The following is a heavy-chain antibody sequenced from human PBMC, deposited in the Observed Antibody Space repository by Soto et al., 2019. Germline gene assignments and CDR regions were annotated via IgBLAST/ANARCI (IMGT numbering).Heavy chain of an antibody. Sequence: ASVKVSCKASGYTFTSYGISWVRQAPGQGLEWMGWISAYNGNTNYAQKLQGRVTMTTDTSTSTAYMELRSLRSDDTAVYYCARDRIQLWLDSFDYWGQGALVTVSS. CDR1: GYTFTSYG. CDR2: ISAYNGNT. D-gene: IGHD5-18*01. J-gene: IGHJ4*02. V-gene: IGHV1-18*01. CDR3: ARDRIQLWLDSFDY.